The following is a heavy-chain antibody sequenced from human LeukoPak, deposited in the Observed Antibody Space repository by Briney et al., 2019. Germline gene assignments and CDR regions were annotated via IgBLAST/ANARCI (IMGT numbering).Heavy chain of an antibody. CDR3: ARDKISALHAFDI. D-gene: IGHD2-15*01. V-gene: IGHV3-48*04. J-gene: IGHJ3*02. CDR1: GFTFSSYS. Sequence: GGSLRLSCAASGFTFSSYSMNWVRQAPGKGLEWVSYISSSSTTICYADSVKGRFTISRDNAKNSLYLQMNSLRAEDTAVYYCARDKISALHAFDIWGQGTMVTVSS. CDR2: ISSSSTTI.